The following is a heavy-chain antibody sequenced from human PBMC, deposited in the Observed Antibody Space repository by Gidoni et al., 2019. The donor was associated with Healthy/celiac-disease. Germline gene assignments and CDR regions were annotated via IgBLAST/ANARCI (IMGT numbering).Heavy chain of an antibody. CDR3: ARLGYCSGGSCYEADY. J-gene: IGHJ4*02. CDR1: GYTFTSYY. V-gene: IGHV1-46*01. CDR2: INPSGGST. D-gene: IGHD2-15*01. Sequence: QVQLVQSGAEVKKPGASVTVSCKASGYTFTSYYMHWVRQAPGQGLEWMGIINPSGGSTSYAQKFQGRVTMTRDTSTSTVYMELSSLRSEDTAVYYCARLGYCSGGSCYEADYWGQGTLVTVSS.